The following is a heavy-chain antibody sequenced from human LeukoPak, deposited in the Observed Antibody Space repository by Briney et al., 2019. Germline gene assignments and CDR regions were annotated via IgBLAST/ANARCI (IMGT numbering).Heavy chain of an antibody. CDR1: GFTFSRFT. J-gene: IGHJ4*02. V-gene: IGHV3-21*06. CDR3: TRDRLPLVRTAMEFDY. Sequence: PGGSLRLSCVASGFTFSRFTWNWVRQAPGKGLEWVASINNDDTHIYYADSVKGRFTISRDSTTNSLFLQMNSLRAEDTAAYCCTRDRLPLVRTAMEFDYWGQGTLLTVSS. CDR2: INNDDTHI. D-gene: IGHD5-18*01.